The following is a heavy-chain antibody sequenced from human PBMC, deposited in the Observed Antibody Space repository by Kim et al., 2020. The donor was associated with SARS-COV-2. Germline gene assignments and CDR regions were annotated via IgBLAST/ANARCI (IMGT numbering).Heavy chain of an antibody. CDR3: ATPQLYAAAGPYYYYGMDV. CDR1: GYTFTSYA. V-gene: IGHV7-4-1*02. D-gene: IGHD6-13*01. J-gene: IGHJ6*02. Sequence: ASVKVSCKASGYTFTSYAMNWVRQAPGQRLEWMGWINTNTGNPTYAQGFTGRFVFSLDTSVSTAYLQISSLKAEDTAVYYCATPQLYAAAGPYYYYGMDVWGQGTTVTVSS. CDR2: INTNTGNP.